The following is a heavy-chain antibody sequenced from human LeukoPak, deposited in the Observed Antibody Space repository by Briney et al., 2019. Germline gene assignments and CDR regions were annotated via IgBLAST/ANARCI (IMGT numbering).Heavy chain of an antibody. Sequence: SVKVSCKASGGTFSSYAISWVRQAPGQGLEWMGGIIPIFGTANYAQKFQGRVTITEDESTSTAYMELSSLRSEDTAVYYCARGGIPIQLWPHYLDYWGQGTLVTVSS. CDR1: GGTFSSYA. D-gene: IGHD5-18*01. CDR2: IIPIFGTA. V-gene: IGHV1-69*01. J-gene: IGHJ4*02. CDR3: ARGGIPIQLWPHYLDY.